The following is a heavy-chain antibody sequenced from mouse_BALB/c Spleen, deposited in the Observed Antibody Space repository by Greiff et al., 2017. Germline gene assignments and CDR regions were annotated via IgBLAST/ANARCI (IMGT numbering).Heavy chain of an antibody. CDR3: ARHGTACFDY. Sequence: EVKLMESGGGLVKPGGSLKLSCAASGFAFSSYDMSWVRQTPEKRLEWVAYISSGGGSTYYPDTVKGRFTISRDNAKNTLYLQMSSLKSEDTAMYYCARHGTACFDYWGQGTTLTVSS. J-gene: IGHJ2*01. CDR1: GFAFSSYD. CDR2: ISSGGGST. D-gene: IGHD1-2*01. V-gene: IGHV5-12-1*01.